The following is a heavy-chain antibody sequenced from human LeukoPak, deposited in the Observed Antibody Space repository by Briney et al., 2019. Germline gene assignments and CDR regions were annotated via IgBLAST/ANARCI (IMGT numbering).Heavy chain of an antibody. Sequence: SETLSLTCTVSGGSISSGSYYWSWIRQSAGKGLEWIGRINTSGITNYNPSLKSRVTISVDMSKNQFSLKLTSVTAADTAVYYCARGQTQSIAVAFDPWGQGTLVTVSS. D-gene: IGHD2-21*01. CDR1: GGSISSGSYY. CDR3: ARGQTQSIAVAFDP. V-gene: IGHV4-61*02. CDR2: INTSGIT. J-gene: IGHJ5*02.